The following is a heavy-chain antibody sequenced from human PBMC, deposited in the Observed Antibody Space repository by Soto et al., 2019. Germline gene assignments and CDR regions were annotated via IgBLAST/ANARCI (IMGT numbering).Heavy chain of an antibody. J-gene: IGHJ3*02. CDR3: ARDLYYSSGRYFDHHAFDS. D-gene: IGHD6-19*01. CDR2: ISPHNDRT. CDR1: GYNFTSYG. Sequence: GASVKVSCKASGYNFTSYGISWVRQALGQGLEWMGWISPHNDRTKYARRFQDRVTMTTETPTSTVYMELGSLRSDDTAVYYCARDLYYSSGRYFDHHAFDSWGQGTVVTVSS. V-gene: IGHV1-18*01.